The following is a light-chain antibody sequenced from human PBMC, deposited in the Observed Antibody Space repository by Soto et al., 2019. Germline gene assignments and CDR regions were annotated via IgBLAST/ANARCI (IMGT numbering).Light chain of an antibody. CDR2: VAS. V-gene: IGKV3-15*01. Sequence: EIVMTQSPATLSVSPGERATLSCRASQSISSTLAGYHQKPGQAPRLLFYVASTRATGIPATFSGSGSGTEFTLTISSLQSEDFAVYYCQQYNNWPFTFGPGTKVDIK. CDR1: QSISST. CDR3: QQYNNWPFT. J-gene: IGKJ3*01.